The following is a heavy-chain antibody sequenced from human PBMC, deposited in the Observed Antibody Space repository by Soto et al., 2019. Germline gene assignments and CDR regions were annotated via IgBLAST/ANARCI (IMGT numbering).Heavy chain of an antibody. J-gene: IGHJ4*02. CDR3: ARAFLRGSAGTIDY. CDR2: IWYDGTNK. D-gene: IGHD1-7*01. Sequence: QVQLVESGGGVVQPGRSLRLSCAVSGFTFSSYGMQWVRQAPGKGLEWVAIIWYDGTNKYYADSMKGRFTISRDNSKSTLYLQMTSLRAEDTAIYYCARAFLRGSAGTIDYWGQGSLVTVSS. CDR1: GFTFSSYG. V-gene: IGHV3-33*01.